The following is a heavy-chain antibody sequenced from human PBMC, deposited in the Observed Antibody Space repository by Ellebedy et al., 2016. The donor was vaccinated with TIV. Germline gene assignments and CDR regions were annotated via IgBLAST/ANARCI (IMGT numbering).Heavy chain of an antibody. V-gene: IGHV3-7*01. Sequence: GESLKISCAASGFTFSSYWMSWVRQAPGKGLEWVANIKQDGSEKYYVDSVKGRFTISRDNAKNSLYLQMNSLRAEDTAVYYCARGPAGSSYYYDSSGYYYFDYWGQGTLVTVSS. CDR1: GFTFSSYW. CDR2: IKQDGSEK. D-gene: IGHD3-22*01. CDR3: ARGPAGSSYYYDSSGYYYFDY. J-gene: IGHJ4*02.